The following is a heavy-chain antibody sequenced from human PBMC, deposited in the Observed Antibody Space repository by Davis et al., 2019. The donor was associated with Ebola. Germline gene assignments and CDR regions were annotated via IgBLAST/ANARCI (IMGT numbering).Heavy chain of an antibody. CDR1: GGSVSSGSYY. D-gene: IGHD4-11*01. Sequence: SETLSLTCTVSGGSVSSGSYYWSWIRQPPGKGLEWIGYIYYSGSTNYNPSLKSRVTISVDTSKNQFSLKLSSVTAADTAVYYCARGDYSFDYWGQGTLVTVSS. V-gene: IGHV4-61*01. CDR3: ARGDYSFDY. J-gene: IGHJ4*02. CDR2: IYYSGST.